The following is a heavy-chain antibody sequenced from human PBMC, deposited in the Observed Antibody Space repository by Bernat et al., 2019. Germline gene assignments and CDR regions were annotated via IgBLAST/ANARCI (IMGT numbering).Heavy chain of an antibody. D-gene: IGHD2-15*01. CDR3: ARDRRSGGSPRVAFDI. CDR1: GYTFTSYG. V-gene: IGHV1-18*01. J-gene: IGHJ3*02. Sequence: QVQLVQSGAEVKKPGASVKVSCKASGYTFTSYGISWVRQTPGHGLEWMGWISAYNGNTNYAQKLQGRVTMTTDTSTSTAYMELRSLGSDDTAVYYCARDRRSGGSPRVAFDIWGQGTMVTVSS. CDR2: ISAYNGNT.